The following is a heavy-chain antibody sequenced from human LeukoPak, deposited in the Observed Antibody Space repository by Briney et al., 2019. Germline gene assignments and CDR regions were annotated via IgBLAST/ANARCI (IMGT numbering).Heavy chain of an antibody. CDR1: GFTFNNYA. CDR2: ISGSSDNT. V-gene: IGHV3-23*01. Sequence: GGSLRLSCAASGFTFNNYAMTWVRQAPGKGLEWVSAISGSSDNTNYADSVKGRFTISRDNSKNILYLQMNSLTAEDTAVYWCAKDPINWGSIYFDCWGQGTLVTASS. CDR3: AKDPINWGSIYFDC. D-gene: IGHD7-27*01. J-gene: IGHJ4*02.